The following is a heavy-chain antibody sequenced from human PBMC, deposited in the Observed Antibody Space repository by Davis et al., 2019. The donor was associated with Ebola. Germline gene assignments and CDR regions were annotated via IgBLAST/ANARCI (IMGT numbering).Heavy chain of an antibody. D-gene: IGHD6-13*01. Sequence: GESLKISCKGSGYSFTSYWNGWVPRLPGKALEWMGIIYPGDSDTRYSPSFQGQVTNSADKSISTAYLQWSSLKASDTAMYYCARRDFAAAGIGDYYGMDVWGQGTTVTVSS. V-gene: IGHV5-51*01. CDR3: ARRDFAAAGIGDYYGMDV. CDR1: GYSFTSYW. J-gene: IGHJ6*02. CDR2: IYPGDSDT.